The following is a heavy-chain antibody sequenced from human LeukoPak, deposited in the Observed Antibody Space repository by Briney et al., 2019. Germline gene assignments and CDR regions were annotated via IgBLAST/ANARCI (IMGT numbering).Heavy chain of an antibody. D-gene: IGHD2-2*01. J-gene: IGHJ6*02. CDR2: INHSGST. CDR3: ARDIVVVPAAKRGINYYYYGMDV. CDR1: GGSFSGYY. Sequence: SETLSLTCAVYGGSFSGYYWSWIRQPPGKGLEWIGVINHSGSTNYNPSLKSRVTISVDTSKNQFSLKLSSVTAADTAVYYCARDIVVVPAAKRGINYYYYGMDVWGQGTTVTVSS. V-gene: IGHV4-34*01.